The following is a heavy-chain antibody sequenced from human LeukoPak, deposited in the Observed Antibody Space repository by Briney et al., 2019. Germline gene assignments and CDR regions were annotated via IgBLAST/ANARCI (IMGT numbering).Heavy chain of an antibody. D-gene: IGHD3-16*01. CDR1: GFTFSSYS. CDR2: ISSSSSYI. Sequence: SGGSLRLSCAASGFTFSSYSMNWVRQAPGKGLEWVSSISSSSSYIYYADSVKGRFTISRDNAKNSLYLQMNSLRAEDTAVYYCARDSAAFGAFDIWGQGTMVTVSS. CDR3: ARDSAAFGAFDI. V-gene: IGHV3-21*01. J-gene: IGHJ3*02.